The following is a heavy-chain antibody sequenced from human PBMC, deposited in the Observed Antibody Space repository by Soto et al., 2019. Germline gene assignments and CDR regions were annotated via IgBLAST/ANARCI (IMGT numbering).Heavy chain of an antibody. CDR1: GDSVSSNSAA. D-gene: IGHD6-13*01. CDR3: AREGQQLEDGYGNNWFDP. J-gene: IGHJ5*02. Sequence: SQTLSLTCAISGDSVSSNSAAWNWIRQSPSRGLEWLGRTYYRSKWYNDYAVSVKSRITINPDTSKNQFSLQLNSVTPEDTAVYYCAREGQQLEDGYGNNWFDPWGQGTLVTVSS. CDR2: TYYRSKWYN. V-gene: IGHV6-1*01.